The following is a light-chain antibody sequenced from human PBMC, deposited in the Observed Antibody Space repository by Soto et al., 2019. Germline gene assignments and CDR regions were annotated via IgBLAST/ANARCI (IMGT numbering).Light chain of an antibody. V-gene: IGKV3-20*01. CDR2: GES. CDR3: RQCDGTSWT. J-gene: IGKJ1*01. CDR1: QSVSGNN. Sequence: VLTQSPGTLSVSPGERATLSCRASQSVSGNNLAWYQQKPGRPPRLLIYGESSRASGVPDRFSGSGSGTNFTLTINRLEPEDFALYYCRQCDGTSWTFGQGTKVDLK.